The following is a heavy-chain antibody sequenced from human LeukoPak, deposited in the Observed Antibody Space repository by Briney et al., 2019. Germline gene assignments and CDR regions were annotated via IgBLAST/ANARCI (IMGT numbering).Heavy chain of an antibody. Sequence: ASVKVSCKASGYTFTNSDINWVRQATGQGLEWMGWMNPNSGDRGYIQKFQGRVTMTRDTSISTAYMELSSLRSEDTAVYYCARDAGGYYYYMDVWGKGTTVTVSS. V-gene: IGHV1-8*01. J-gene: IGHJ6*03. CDR2: MNPNSGDR. CDR1: GYTFTNSD. CDR3: ARDAGGYYYYMDV. D-gene: IGHD2-2*01.